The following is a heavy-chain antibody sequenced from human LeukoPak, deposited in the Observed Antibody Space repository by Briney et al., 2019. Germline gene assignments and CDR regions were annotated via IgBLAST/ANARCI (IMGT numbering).Heavy chain of an antibody. J-gene: IGHJ6*02. CDR2: IVVGSGNT. D-gene: IGHD3-22*01. CDR3: AAASNYYDRSNYYSYAMDV. CDR1: GFTFTTSA. V-gene: IGHV1-58*01. Sequence: GTSVKVSCTASGFTFTTSAVQWVRQARGQRLEWIGWIVVGSGNTNYAQKFQERVTITRDMSTSTVYMDLSSQRSEDTAVYYCAAASNYYDRSNYYSYAMDVWGQGTTVTGSS.